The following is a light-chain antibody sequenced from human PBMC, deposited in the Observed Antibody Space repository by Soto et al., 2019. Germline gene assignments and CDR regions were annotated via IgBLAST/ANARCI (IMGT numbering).Light chain of an antibody. CDR2: GAS. Sequence: IVLTQSPATLSVSPGERATLSCRASQSVSSNLAWYQQKPGHAPRLLISGASTRATGLPARFSGSGSGTEFTLTISSLQSEDFAVYYCHQYNNWPQTFGQGTKVDI. V-gene: IGKV3-15*01. CDR3: HQYNNWPQT. CDR1: QSVSSN. J-gene: IGKJ1*01.